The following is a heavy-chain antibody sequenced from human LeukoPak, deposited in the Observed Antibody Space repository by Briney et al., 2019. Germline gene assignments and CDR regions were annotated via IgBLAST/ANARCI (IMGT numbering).Heavy chain of an antibody. V-gene: IGHV4-59*01. D-gene: IGHD2-15*01. CDR3: ARASCSGGTCPRGWYFDY. CDR1: GDSISSYY. CDR2: IYYSGST. Sequence: KSAETLSLTCTVSGDSISSYYWSWIRQPPGKGLEWIGYIYYSGSTNYNPPLKSRVTISIDTSKKQFSLRLSSVTAADTAVYYCARASCSGGTCPRGWYFDYWGQGTLVTVSS. J-gene: IGHJ4*02.